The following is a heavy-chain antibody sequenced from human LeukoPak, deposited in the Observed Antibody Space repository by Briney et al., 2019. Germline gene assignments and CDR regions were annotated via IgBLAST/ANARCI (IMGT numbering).Heavy chain of an antibody. Sequence: ASVKVSYKASQYTFTGYYIHWVRQAPGQRLEWMGGINPNSDGTNYAQKFQGRVTMTRDTSISTAYMELSRLRSDDTAVYYCATKSLADGSGSYPCYYYYYMDVWGKGTTVTVSS. CDR2: INPNSDGT. V-gene: IGHV1-2*02. D-gene: IGHD3-10*01. CDR1: QYTFTGYY. CDR3: ATKSLADGSGSYPCYYYYYMDV. J-gene: IGHJ6*03.